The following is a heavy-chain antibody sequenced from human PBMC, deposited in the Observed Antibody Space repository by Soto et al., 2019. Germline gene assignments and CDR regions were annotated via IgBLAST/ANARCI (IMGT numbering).Heavy chain of an antibody. V-gene: IGHV4-59*12. Sequence: SETLSLTSTVSGGSISSYYWSWIRQPPGKGLEWIGYIYYSGSTNYNPSLKSRVTISVDTSKNQFSLKLSSVTAAGTAVYYCAGGIAARPLGYWGQGTLVTVSS. J-gene: IGHJ4*02. CDR2: IYYSGST. D-gene: IGHD6-6*01. CDR3: AGGIAARPLGY. CDR1: GGSISSYY.